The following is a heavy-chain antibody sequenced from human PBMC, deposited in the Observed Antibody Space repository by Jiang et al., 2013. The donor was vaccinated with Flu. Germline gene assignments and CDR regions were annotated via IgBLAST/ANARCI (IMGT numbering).Heavy chain of an antibody. Sequence: GLVKPSETLSLTCAVSGFSISTGYVLGLDPAAPGKGLEWIGSIYHMGSTYYNPSLKSRVTISVDTSKNQFSLKLNSVTAADTAVYYCARDGVAASGGWFDPWGQGTLVTVSS. J-gene: IGHJ5*02. CDR1: GFSISTGYV. D-gene: IGHD6-13*01. CDR2: IYHMGST. CDR3: ARDGVAASGGWFDP. V-gene: IGHV4-38-2*02.